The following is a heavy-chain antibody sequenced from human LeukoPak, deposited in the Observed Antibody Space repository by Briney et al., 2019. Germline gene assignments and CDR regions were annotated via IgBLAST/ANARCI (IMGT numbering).Heavy chain of an antibody. Sequence: GGSLRLSCAASGFTFSSYAIHWVRQAPGKGLEWVAVISYDGSNKYYADSVKGRFTISRDNSKNTLYLQVNSLRAEDTAVYYCAKDTVKVTTIRRVPHYMDVWGKGTTVTISS. CDR2: ISYDGSNK. D-gene: IGHD4-17*01. V-gene: IGHV3-30*04. CDR1: GFTFSSYA. J-gene: IGHJ6*03. CDR3: AKDTVKVTTIRRVPHYMDV.